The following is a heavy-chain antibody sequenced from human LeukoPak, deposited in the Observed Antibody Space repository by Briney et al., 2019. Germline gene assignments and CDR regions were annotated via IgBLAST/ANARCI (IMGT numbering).Heavy chain of an antibody. J-gene: IGHJ4*02. V-gene: IGHV4-30-2*05. D-gene: IGHD3-10*01. Sequence: PSETLSLTCAVSGGSISSGGYSWSWIRQPPGKGLEWIGYIYHSGSTYYNPSLKSRVTISVDTSKNQFSLKLSSVTAADTAVYYCARDSRAEALRFDYWGQGTLVTVSS. CDR3: ARDSRAEALRFDY. CDR1: GGSISSGGYS. CDR2: IYHSGST.